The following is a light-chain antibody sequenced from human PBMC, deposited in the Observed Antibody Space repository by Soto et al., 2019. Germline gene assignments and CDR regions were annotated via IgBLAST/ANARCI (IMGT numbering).Light chain of an antibody. CDR3: QQRRAYPHT. V-gene: IGKV1-9*01. J-gene: IGKJ2*01. Sequence: DIQLTQSPSFLYASVGDRVTVTCRASQTINDYLAWFQKKEGKAPALLIYPASTLQGGVQSRFNGHGFGIELTRTISNLQPEDCATYYCQQRRAYPHTCGQGTQLEIK. CDR2: PAS. CDR1: QTINDY.